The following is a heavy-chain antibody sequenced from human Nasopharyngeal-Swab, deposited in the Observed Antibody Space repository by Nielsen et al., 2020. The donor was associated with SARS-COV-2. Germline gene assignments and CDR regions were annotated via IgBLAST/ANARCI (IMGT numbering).Heavy chain of an antibody. J-gene: IGHJ6*02. CDR3: ARGPGDGMDV. CDR2: INAGNGNT. Sequence: VRQAPGQRLEWMGWINAGNGNTKYSQKFQGRITITRDTSASTAYMELSSLRSEDTAVYYCARGPGDGMDVWGQGTTVTVSS. V-gene: IGHV1-3*01. D-gene: IGHD3-10*01.